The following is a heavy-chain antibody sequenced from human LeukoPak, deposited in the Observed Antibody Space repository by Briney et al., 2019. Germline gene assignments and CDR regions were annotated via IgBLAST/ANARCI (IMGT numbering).Heavy chain of an antibody. CDR1: GYTFTSYG. V-gene: IGHV1-18*01. Sequence: ASVKVSCKASGYTFTSYGISWVRQAPGQGLEWMGWISAYNGNTNYAQKLQGRVTMTTDKSTSTAYMELRSLRSDDTAVYYCARDRAGIVATMWDYWGQGTLVTVSS. CDR2: ISAYNGNT. D-gene: IGHD5-12*01. CDR3: ARDRAGIVATMWDY. J-gene: IGHJ4*02.